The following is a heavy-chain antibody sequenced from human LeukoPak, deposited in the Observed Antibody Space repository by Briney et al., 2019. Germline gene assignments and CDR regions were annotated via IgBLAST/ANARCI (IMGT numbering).Heavy chain of an antibody. CDR2: ISGSGGST. Sequence: GGSLRLSCAASGFTFSSYAMSWVRQAPGKGLEWVSAISGSGGSTYYADSVKGRFTISRDNSKNTLYLQMNSGRAEDKAVYYCAKSLVAAAIGYSSSWPLDYWGQGTLVTVSS. V-gene: IGHV3-23*01. J-gene: IGHJ4*02. D-gene: IGHD6-13*01. CDR1: GFTFSSYA. CDR3: AKSLVAAAIGYSSSWPLDY.